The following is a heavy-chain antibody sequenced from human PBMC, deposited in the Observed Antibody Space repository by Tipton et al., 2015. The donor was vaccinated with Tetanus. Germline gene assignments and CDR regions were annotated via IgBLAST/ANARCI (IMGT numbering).Heavy chain of an antibody. Sequence: TLSLTCTVSGGYISSYYWSWIRQPAGKGLEWIGRIYTSESTNYNPSLKSRVTMSVDTSKNQFSLKLSSVTAADTAVYYCARGGGTVGSIPLYSWLDPWGQGTLVTVSS. J-gene: IGHJ5*02. CDR1: GGYISSYY. V-gene: IGHV4-4*07. CDR2: IYTSEST. CDR3: ARGGGTVGSIPLYSWLDP. D-gene: IGHD1-26*01.